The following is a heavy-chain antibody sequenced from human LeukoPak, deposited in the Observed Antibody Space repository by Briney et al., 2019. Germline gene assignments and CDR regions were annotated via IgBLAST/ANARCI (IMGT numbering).Heavy chain of an antibody. CDR1: GYTLTELS. J-gene: IGHJ4*02. V-gene: IGHV1-24*01. CDR2: FDPEDGET. D-gene: IGHD3-22*01. Sequence: ASVKVSCKVSGYTLTELSMHWVRQAPGKGLEWMGGFDPEDGETIYAQKFQGRVTMTEDTSTDTAYMELSSLRSEDTAVYYCATVYYYDSSGYYGFDYWGQGTLVTVSS. CDR3: ATVYYYDSSGYYGFDY.